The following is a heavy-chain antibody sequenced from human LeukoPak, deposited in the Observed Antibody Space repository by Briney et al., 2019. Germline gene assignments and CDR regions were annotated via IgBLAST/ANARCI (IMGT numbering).Heavy chain of an antibody. D-gene: IGHD3-3*01. J-gene: IGHJ4*02. CDR1: GFTFSSYW. CDR2: IKQDGSEK. V-gene: IGHV3-7*01. Sequence: GGSLRLSCAASGFTFSSYWMSWVRQAPGKGLEWVANIKQDGSEKYYVDSVKGRFTISRGNAKNSLYLQMNSLRAEDTAVYYCARDPYYDFWSGYHHFDYWGQGTLVTVSS. CDR3: ARDPYYDFWSGYHHFDY.